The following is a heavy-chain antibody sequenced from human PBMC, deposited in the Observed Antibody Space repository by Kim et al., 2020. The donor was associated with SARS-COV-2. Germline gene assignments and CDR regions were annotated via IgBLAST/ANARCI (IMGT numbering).Heavy chain of an antibody. V-gene: IGHV3-21*01. J-gene: IGHJ1*01. Sequence: GGSLRLSCGASGFTFSTYTMNWVRQAPGKGLEWVSSISSSSYIYYANSVKGRFTISRDNAKNSLYLQMNSLRAEDTAVYYCARDLQPDTYTSSGYVENF. CDR1: GFTFSTYT. D-gene: IGHD6-13*01. CDR2: ISSSSYI. CDR3: ARDLQPDTYTSSGYVENF.